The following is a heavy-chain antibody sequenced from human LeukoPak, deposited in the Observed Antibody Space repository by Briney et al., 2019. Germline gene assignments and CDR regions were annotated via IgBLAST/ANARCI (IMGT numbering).Heavy chain of an antibody. J-gene: IGHJ5*02. CDR1: GGSISSYY. Sequence: PSETLSLTCTVSGGSISSYYGSWIRQPAGKGLEWIGRIYTSGSTNYNPSLKSRVTMSVDTSKNQFSLKLSSVTAADTAMYYCARGGTMGNANWFDPWGQGTLVTVSS. V-gene: IGHV4-4*07. D-gene: IGHD3-16*01. CDR2: IYTSGST. CDR3: ARGGTMGNANWFDP.